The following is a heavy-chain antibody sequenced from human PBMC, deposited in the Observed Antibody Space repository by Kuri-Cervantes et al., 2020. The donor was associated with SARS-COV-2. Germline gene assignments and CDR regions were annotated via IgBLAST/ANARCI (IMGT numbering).Heavy chain of an antibody. CDR2: ISSGSTYI. CDR3: AKADKVVVVPADLFDY. Sequence: GESLKISCAASGFTFRSYGMNWVRQAPGKGLEWVSYISSGSTYIFYADSVKGRFTISRDNSKNTLYLQMNSLRAEDTAVYYCAKADKVVVVPADLFDYWGQGTLVTVSS. J-gene: IGHJ4*02. CDR1: GFTFRSYG. D-gene: IGHD2-2*01. V-gene: IGHV3-21*04.